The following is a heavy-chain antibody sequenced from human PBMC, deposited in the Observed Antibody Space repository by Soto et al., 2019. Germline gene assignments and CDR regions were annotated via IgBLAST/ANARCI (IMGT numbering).Heavy chain of an antibody. D-gene: IGHD3-10*01. CDR3: AKGEVRGIIPSYFDY. CDR1: GFTFSSYA. V-gene: IGHV3-30-3*01. Sequence: SLRLSCAASGFTFSSYAMHWVRQAPGKGLEWVAVISYDGSNKYYADSVKGRFTISRDNSKNTLYLQMNSLRAEDTAVYYCAKGEVRGIIPSYFDYWGLGTLVTVSS. J-gene: IGHJ4*02. CDR2: ISYDGSNK.